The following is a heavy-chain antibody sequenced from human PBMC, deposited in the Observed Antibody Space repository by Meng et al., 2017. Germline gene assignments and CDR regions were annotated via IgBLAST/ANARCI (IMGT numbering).Heavy chain of an antibody. V-gene: IGHV4-59*01. CDR1: GGSISSYY. Sequence: GSLRLSCTVSGGSISSYYWSWIRQPPGKGLEWIGYIYYSGSTNYNPPLKSRVTISVDTSKNQFSLKLSSVTAADTAVYYCARVARWLQFPLGGYWYFDLWGRGTLVTVSS. CDR3: ARVARWLQFPLGGYWYFDL. CDR2: IYYSGST. D-gene: IGHD5-24*01. J-gene: IGHJ2*01.